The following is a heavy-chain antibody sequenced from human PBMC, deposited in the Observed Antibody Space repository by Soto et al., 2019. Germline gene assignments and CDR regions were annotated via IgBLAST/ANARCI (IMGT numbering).Heavy chain of an antibody. J-gene: IGHJ3*02. V-gene: IGHV1-24*01. CDR2: FDPEDGET. CDR3: ATSRKGATGILAAFDI. CDR1: GYTLTELS. Sequence: ASVKVSCKVSGYTLTELSMHWVRQAPGKGLEWMGGFDPEDGETIYAQKFQGRVTMTEDTSTDTAYMELSSLRSEDTAVYYCATSRKGATGILAAFDIWGQGTMVTVSS. D-gene: IGHD1-26*01.